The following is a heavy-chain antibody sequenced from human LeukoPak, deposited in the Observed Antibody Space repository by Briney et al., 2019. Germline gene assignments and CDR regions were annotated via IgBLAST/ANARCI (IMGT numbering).Heavy chain of an antibody. CDR3: AKDRQDYYGSGNLAFDY. D-gene: IGHD3-10*01. CDR1: GGSISSYH. Sequence: SETLSLTCTVSGGSISSYHWSWIRQPPGKGLEWIGNIYYSGSTNYNPSLKSRVTISLDTSKDQFSLKLSSVTAADTAVYYCAKDRQDYYGSGNLAFDYWGQGTLVTVSS. V-gene: IGHV4-59*01. J-gene: IGHJ4*02. CDR2: IYYSGST.